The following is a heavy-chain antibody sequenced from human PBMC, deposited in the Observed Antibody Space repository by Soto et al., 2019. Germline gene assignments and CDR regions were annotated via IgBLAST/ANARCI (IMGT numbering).Heavy chain of an antibody. CDR2: FIAMLGTP. V-gene: IGHV1-69*13. Sequence: GASVKVSCKASGGTFSSYAISWVRQAPGQGLEWMGGFIAMLGTPTYAKKVQGRATITADESLTSSYLELRSLRSEDTAVYFCARGAMANFDYWGQGTVVTVSS. D-gene: IGHD5-18*01. J-gene: IGHJ4*02. CDR1: GGTFSSYA. CDR3: ARGAMANFDY.